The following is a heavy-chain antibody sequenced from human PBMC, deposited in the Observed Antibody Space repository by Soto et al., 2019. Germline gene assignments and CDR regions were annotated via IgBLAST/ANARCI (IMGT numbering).Heavy chain of an antibody. J-gene: IGHJ6*02. CDR1: GYTFTGYY. Sequence: GASVKVSCKASGYTFTGYYMHWVRQAPGQGLEWMGWINPNSGGTNYAQKFQGWVTMTRDTSISTAYMELSRLRSDDTAVYYCARAPSIAARNYYGMDVWGQGTTVTVSS. D-gene: IGHD6-6*01. CDR2: INPNSGGT. V-gene: IGHV1-2*04. CDR3: ARAPSIAARNYYGMDV.